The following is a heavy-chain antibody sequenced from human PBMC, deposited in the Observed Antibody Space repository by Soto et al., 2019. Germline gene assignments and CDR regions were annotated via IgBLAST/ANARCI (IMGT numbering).Heavy chain of an antibody. CDR2: ISGSGGST. V-gene: IGHV3-23*01. J-gene: IGHJ3*02. Sequence: GGSLRLSCAASGFTFSSYAMSWVRQDPGKGLEWVSAISGSGGSTYYADSVKGRFTISRDNSKNTLYLQMNSLRAEDTAVYYCAKARRISGSFPNDAFDIWGLGTIVTVSS. CDR1: GFTFSSYA. D-gene: IGHD1-26*01. CDR3: AKARRISGSFPNDAFDI.